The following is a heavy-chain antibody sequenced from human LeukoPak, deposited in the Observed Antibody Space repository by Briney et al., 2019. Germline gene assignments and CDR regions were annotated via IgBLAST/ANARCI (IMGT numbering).Heavy chain of an antibody. D-gene: IGHD2-2*01. CDR1: GGSISSGSYY. CDR3: ARAKPIVVVPAAHGGQPDY. V-gene: IGHV4-61*02. Sequence: PSETLSLTCTVSGGSISSGSYYWSWIRQPAGKGLEWIGRIYTSGSTNYNPSLKSRVTISVDTSKNQFSLKLSSVTAADTAVYYCARAKPIVVVPAAHGGQPDYWGQGTLVTVSS. J-gene: IGHJ4*02. CDR2: IYTSGST.